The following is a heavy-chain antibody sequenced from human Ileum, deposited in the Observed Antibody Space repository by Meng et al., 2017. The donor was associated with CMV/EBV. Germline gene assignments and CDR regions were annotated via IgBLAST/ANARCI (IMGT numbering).Heavy chain of an antibody. CDR2: VIPVLNTA. J-gene: IGHJ5*02. D-gene: IGHD4-11*01. CDR1: GDTFNTYT. Sequence: SVKVSCKSLGDTFNTYTFNWVRQAPGQGLEWMGRVIPVLNTADSAQNFQGRVTMTTDTPTSTAYMELGGLRSDDTAVYYCARTLKGSNFWFDTWGQGTLVTVSS. CDR3: ARTLKGSNFWFDT. V-gene: IGHV1-69*08.